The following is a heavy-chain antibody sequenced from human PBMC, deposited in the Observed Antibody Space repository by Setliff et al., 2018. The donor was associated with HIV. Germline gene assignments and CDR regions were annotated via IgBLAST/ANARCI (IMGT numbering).Heavy chain of an antibody. J-gene: IGHJ4*02. CDR3: ARDYYGGFGDYDFGDYFDY. Sequence: SLRLSCAVSGFTFRTYWMSWVRQTPGKGLEWVANIKPDGSEKYYVDSVKGRFAISRDNAKNSLSLQMNSLRADDTAVYYCARDYYGGFGDYDFGDYFDYWGQGALVTVSS. CDR1: GFTFRTYW. D-gene: IGHD4-17*01. CDR2: IKPDGSEK. V-gene: IGHV3-7*03.